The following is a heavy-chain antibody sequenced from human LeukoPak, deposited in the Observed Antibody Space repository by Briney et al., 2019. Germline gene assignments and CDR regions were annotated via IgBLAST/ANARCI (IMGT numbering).Heavy chain of an antibody. Sequence: TGGSLRLSCAASGFTFSSYAMSWVRQAPGKGLEWVSAISGSGGSTYYADSVKGRFTISRDNSKNTLYLQMNSLRAEDTAAYYCAKDSAGYFQRINWFDPWGQGTLVTVSS. J-gene: IGHJ5*02. D-gene: IGHD2/OR15-2a*01. CDR3: AKDSAGYFQRINWFDP. CDR2: ISGSGGST. CDR1: GFTFSSYA. V-gene: IGHV3-23*01.